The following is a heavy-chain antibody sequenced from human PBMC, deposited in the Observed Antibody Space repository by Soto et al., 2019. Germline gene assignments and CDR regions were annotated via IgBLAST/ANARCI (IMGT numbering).Heavy chain of an antibody. CDR3: ARPDFGDYWYFDL. V-gene: IGHV1-69*08. CDR2: IIPALGTT. CDR1: GGPFSSHT. D-gene: IGHD4-17*01. J-gene: IGHJ2*01. Sequence: QDQLVQSGAEVKKPGSSVKVSCKAFGGPFSSHTFSWVRQAPGQGLEWMGRIIPALGTTTYAQKFQGRVTITADESVTTVYMELNSLRTEDTAVYYCARPDFGDYWYFDLWGRGPLVTVSS.